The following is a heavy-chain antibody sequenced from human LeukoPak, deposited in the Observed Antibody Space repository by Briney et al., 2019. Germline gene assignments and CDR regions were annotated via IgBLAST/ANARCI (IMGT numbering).Heavy chain of an antibody. J-gene: IGHJ4*02. Sequence: PGGSLRLSCAASGFTFSSYGMHWVRQAPGKGLEWVAFIRYDGSNKYYADSVKGRFTISRDNSKNTLYLQMNSLRAEDTAVYYCAKDRRDCSGGSCYFWPLHFDYWGQGTLVTVSS. D-gene: IGHD2-15*01. V-gene: IGHV3-30*02. CDR3: AKDRRDCSGGSCYFWPLHFDY. CDR2: IRYDGSNK. CDR1: GFTFSSYG.